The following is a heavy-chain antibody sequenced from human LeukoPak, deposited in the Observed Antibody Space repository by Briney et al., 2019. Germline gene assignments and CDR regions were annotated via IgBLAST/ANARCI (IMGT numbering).Heavy chain of an antibody. CDR3: ARHSGIGLDS. J-gene: IGHJ4*02. V-gene: IGHV4-59*08. CDR2: ISDSGSA. CDR1: GGSFSGYY. D-gene: IGHD3-10*01. Sequence: PSETLSLTCAVYGGSFSGYYWSWIRQPPGKGLEWIGYISDSGSANYNPSLESRVTISVDTSKNQFSLKLNSVTAADTAIYYCARHSGIGLDSWGQGTLVAVSS.